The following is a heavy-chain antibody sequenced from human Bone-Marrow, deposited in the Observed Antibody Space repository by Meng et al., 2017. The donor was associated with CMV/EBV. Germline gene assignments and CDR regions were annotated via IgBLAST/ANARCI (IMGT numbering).Heavy chain of an antibody. D-gene: IGHD3-3*01. CDR1: GFTFSSYS. J-gene: IGHJ6*02. CDR3: AKDLNPPIFGVVTKVGMDV. Sequence: GESLKISCAASGFTFSSYSMNWVRQAPGKGLEWVSYISSSSSTIYYADSVKGRFTISRDKSKNTLYLQMNSLRAEDTAVYYCAKDLNPPIFGVVTKVGMDVWGQGTTVTVSS. CDR2: ISSSSSTI. V-gene: IGHV3-48*01.